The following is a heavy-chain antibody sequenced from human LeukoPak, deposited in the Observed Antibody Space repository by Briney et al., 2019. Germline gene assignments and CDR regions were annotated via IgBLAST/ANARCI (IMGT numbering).Heavy chain of an antibody. J-gene: IGHJ4*01. CDR3: AGYSSSSGGASYYLDY. V-gene: IGHV3-74*01. CDR2: ISGDGSVT. CDR1: GFTLRNYW. D-gene: IGHD2-15*01. Sequence: GGSLRPSCTASGFTLRNYWMHWVRQVPGKRLVWVSRISGDGSVTNYADSVQGRFTISRDNAKNIVYLQINSLRSEDTAVYYCAGYSSSSGGASYYLDYWGHGALVTVSS.